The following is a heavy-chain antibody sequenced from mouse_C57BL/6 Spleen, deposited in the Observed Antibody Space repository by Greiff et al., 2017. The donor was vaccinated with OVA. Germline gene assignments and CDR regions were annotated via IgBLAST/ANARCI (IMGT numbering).Heavy chain of an antibody. Sequence: EVKVVESGGGLVQPGESLKLSCESNEYEFPSHDMSWVRKTPEKRLELVAAINSDGGSTYYPDTMERRFIISRDNTKKTLYLRMSSLRSEDTALYYCARHENDGYPFAYWGQGTLVTVSA. CDR1: EYEFPSHD. V-gene: IGHV5-2*01. D-gene: IGHD2-3*01. J-gene: IGHJ3*01. CDR3: ARHENDGYPFAY. CDR2: INSDGGST.